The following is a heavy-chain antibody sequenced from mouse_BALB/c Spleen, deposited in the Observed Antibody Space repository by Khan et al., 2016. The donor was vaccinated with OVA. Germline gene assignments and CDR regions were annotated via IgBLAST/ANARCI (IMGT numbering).Heavy chain of an antibody. V-gene: IGHV3-2*02. Sequence: EVQLQESGPGLVKPSQSLSLTCTVTGYSTTRGYGWNWIRKFPGNKLEWMGYISYSGSTNYNPSLKSRISITRDTSKNQCFLQLNSVTTEYTATSYCARTARIKYWGQGTTLTVSS. CDR3: ARTARIKY. CDR2: ISYSGST. D-gene: IGHD1-2*01. J-gene: IGHJ2*01. CDR1: GYSTTRGYG.